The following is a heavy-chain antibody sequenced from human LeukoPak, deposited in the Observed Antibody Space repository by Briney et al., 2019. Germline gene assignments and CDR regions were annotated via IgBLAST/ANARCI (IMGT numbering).Heavy chain of an antibody. CDR1: GYTFTSYY. Sequence: ASVKVSCNASGYTFTSYYMHRVRQAPGQGLEWMGIINPSGGSTSYAQKFQGRVTMTRDMSTSTVYMELSSLRSEDTAVYYCARENRRDYYYDSSGYYGDYWGQGTLVTVSS. D-gene: IGHD3-22*01. V-gene: IGHV1-46*01. CDR2: INPSGGST. CDR3: ARENRRDYYYDSSGYYGDY. J-gene: IGHJ4*02.